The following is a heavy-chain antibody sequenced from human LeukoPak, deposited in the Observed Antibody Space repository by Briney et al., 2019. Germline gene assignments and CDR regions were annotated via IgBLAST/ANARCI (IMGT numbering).Heavy chain of an antibody. Sequence: GGSLRPSCEFTFSDYAVSWVRQAPGKGLEWVSTISGRGDTTYYAGSVRGRFTVSRDNSKNTVFLQMNSLGADDTALYYCAKCLRAGHRPIYTYYYMDVWGKGTTVTVSS. CDR2: ISGRGDTT. D-gene: IGHD5/OR15-5a*01. J-gene: IGHJ6*03. CDR1: TFSDYA. CDR3: AKCLRAGHRPIYTYYYMDV. V-gene: IGHV3-23*01.